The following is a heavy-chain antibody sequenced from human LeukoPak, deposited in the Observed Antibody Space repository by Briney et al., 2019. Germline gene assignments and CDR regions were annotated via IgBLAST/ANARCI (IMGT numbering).Heavy chain of an antibody. D-gene: IGHD4-17*01. Sequence: GGSLRLSCAASGFIFSSYGMHWVRQAPGRGLEWVAFIRYDGSDKYYADSVKGRFTISRDNSKNTLYLQMNSLRAEDTAVYYCARGDYGDYDGCAFDIWGQGTMVTVSS. CDR1: GFIFSSYG. CDR3: ARGDYGDYDGCAFDI. V-gene: IGHV3-30*02. CDR2: IRYDGSDK. J-gene: IGHJ3*02.